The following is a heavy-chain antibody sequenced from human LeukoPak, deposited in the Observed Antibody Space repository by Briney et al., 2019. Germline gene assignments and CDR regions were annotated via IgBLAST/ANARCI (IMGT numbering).Heavy chain of an antibody. D-gene: IGHD3-10*01. Sequence: GGSLRLSCAASGFTFSSYWMHWVRHAPGKGLVWVSRINSDGSSTSYADSVKGRFTISRDNAKNTLYLQMNSLRAEDTAVYYCAKAGGWFGELLQTSADNWFDPWGQGTLVTVSS. J-gene: IGHJ5*02. CDR3: AKAGGWFGELLQTSADNWFDP. V-gene: IGHV3-74*01. CDR2: INSDGSST. CDR1: GFTFSSYW.